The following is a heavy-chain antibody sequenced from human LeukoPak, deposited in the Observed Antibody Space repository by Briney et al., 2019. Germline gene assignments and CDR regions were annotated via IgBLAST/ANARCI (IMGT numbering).Heavy chain of an antibody. CDR1: GGSISSSNHY. J-gene: IGHJ4*02. D-gene: IGHD6-19*01. CDR3: ARDSSAWYEEAFDY. V-gene: IGHV4-39*01. Sequence: SETLSLTCTVSGGSISSSNHYWGWIRQPPGKGLEWIGNFYYSGSTYYNPSLKSRVTISVDTSKNQFSLKLTSVTAADTAVYYCARDSSAWYEEAFDYWGPGTLVTVSS. CDR2: FYYSGST.